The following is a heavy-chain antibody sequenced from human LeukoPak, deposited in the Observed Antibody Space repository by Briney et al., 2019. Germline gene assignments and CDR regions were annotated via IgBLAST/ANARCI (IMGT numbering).Heavy chain of an antibody. Sequence: ASVKVSCKASGYTFTGHDINWVRQAAGQGLEWMGWMNPNNGNTGYAERFHGRVTMTRNTSISTAYMELSSLRSEDTAVYYCARGSLGRWVPVSWGQGTLVTVSA. CDR1: GYTFTGHD. D-gene: IGHD4-23*01. V-gene: IGHV1-8*01. CDR2: MNPNNGNT. J-gene: IGHJ4*01. CDR3: ARGSLGRWVPVS.